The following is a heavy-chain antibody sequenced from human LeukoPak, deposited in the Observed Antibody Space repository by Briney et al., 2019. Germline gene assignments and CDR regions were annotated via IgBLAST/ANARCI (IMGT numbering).Heavy chain of an antibody. J-gene: IGHJ3*02. D-gene: IGHD4-17*01. CDR2: ISANNGDT. CDR3: ARKPTGRAFDI. CDR1: GYTFTSYG. V-gene: IGHV1-18*01. Sequence: GASVKVSCKASGYTFTSYGISWVRQAPGQGLDYMGWISANNGDTEYAQNLQGRVTMTTDTSTSTAYMEVRSLRSDDTAVYYCARKPTGRAFDIWGQGTMVTVSS.